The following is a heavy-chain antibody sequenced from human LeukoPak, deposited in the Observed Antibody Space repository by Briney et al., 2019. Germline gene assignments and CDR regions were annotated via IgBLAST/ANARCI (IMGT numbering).Heavy chain of an antibody. Sequence: ASVKVSCKASGYTFTSYGISWVRQAPGQGLEWMGWISAYNGNTNYAQKLQGRVTMTTDTSTSTAYMELRSLRADDTAVYYCAKPAGSHYYDSSGYYFDYWGQGTLVTVSS. CDR3: AKPAGSHYYDSSGYYFDY. V-gene: IGHV1-18*01. CDR2: ISAYNGNT. CDR1: GYTFTSYG. J-gene: IGHJ4*02. D-gene: IGHD3-22*01.